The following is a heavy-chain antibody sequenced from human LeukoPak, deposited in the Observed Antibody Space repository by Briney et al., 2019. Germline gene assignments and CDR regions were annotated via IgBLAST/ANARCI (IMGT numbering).Heavy chain of an antibody. CDR2: IIPIFGTA. D-gene: IGHD4-17*01. J-gene: IGHJ3*02. V-gene: IGHV1-69*13. CDR1: GGTFSSYA. CDR3: ARENDYGVKEDAFDI. Sequence: ASVKVSCKASGGTFSSYAISWVRQAPGQGLEWMGGIIPIFGTANYAQKFQGRVTITADESTSTAYMELSSLRSEDTAVYYCARENDYGVKEDAFDIWGQGTMVTVSS.